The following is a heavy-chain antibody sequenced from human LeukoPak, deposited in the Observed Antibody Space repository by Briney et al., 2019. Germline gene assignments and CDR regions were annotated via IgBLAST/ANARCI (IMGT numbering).Heavy chain of an antibody. CDR3: ARFSSYRPEEDIVVVPAAMPKPFDY. Sequence: ASVKVSCKASGYTFTSYGISWVRQAPGQGLEWMGWISAYNGNTNYAQKLQGRVTMTTDTSTSTAYMELRSLRSDDTAVYYCARFSSYRPEEDIVVVPAAMPKPFDYWGQGTLVTVSS. J-gene: IGHJ4*02. V-gene: IGHV1-18*01. D-gene: IGHD2-2*01. CDR1: GYTFTSYG. CDR2: ISAYNGNT.